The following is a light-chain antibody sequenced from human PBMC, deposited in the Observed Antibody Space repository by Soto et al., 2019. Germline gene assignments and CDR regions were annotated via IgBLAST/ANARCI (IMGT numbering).Light chain of an antibody. CDR1: SSDVGSYNL. Sequence: QSALTQPASVSGSPGKSITISCTGSSSDVGSYNLVSWYQQHPGKAPKLMIYEVNKRPSGVSNRFSGSKSGNTASLTISGLQAEDEADYYCCSYAGSSTWVFGGGTKLTVL. J-gene: IGLJ3*02. CDR3: CSYAGSSTWV. CDR2: EVN. V-gene: IGLV2-23*02.